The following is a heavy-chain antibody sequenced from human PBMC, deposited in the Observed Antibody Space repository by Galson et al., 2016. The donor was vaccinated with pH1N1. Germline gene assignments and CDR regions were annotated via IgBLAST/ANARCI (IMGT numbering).Heavy chain of an antibody. J-gene: IGHJ3*02. CDR1: GGSISSHY. D-gene: IGHD4-17*01. V-gene: IGHV4-59*11. Sequence: ETLSLTCTVSGGSISSHYWTWIRQPPGKGLEWIGCIYYSGSTSYNPSLMSRVTISADTSKNQFSLKFSSVTAADTAMYYSARAFPERLYGDFTSAFDIWGQGTLVTVSS. CDR3: ARAFPERLYGDFTSAFDI. CDR2: IYYSGST.